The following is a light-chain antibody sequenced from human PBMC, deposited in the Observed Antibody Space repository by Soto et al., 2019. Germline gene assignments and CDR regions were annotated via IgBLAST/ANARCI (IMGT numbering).Light chain of an antibody. CDR3: QQRRSWPPTIT. CDR1: QSISSY. J-gene: IGKJ5*01. V-gene: IGKV1-39*01. CDR2: AAS. Sequence: DIQMTQSPSSLSASVGDRVNITCRASQSISSYLNWYQQKPGKAPKLLVYAASRLQSGVPSRFSGTGSGTDFTLTISSLEPEDFAVYYCQQRRSWPPTITFGQGTRLDIK.